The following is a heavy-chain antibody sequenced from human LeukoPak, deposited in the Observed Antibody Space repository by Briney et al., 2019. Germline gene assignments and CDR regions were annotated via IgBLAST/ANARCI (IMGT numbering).Heavy chain of an antibody. J-gene: IGHJ4*02. CDR2: ISYDGSNK. CDR1: GFTFSSYA. CDR3: ASLYYYDSSGPLDY. D-gene: IGHD3-22*01. Sequence: GRSLRLSCAASGFTFSSYAMHWVRQAPGKGLEWVAVISYDGSNKYYAGSVKGRFTISRDNSKNTLYLQMNSLRAEDTAVYYCASLYYYDSSGPLDYWGQGTLVTVSS. V-gene: IGHV3-30-3*01.